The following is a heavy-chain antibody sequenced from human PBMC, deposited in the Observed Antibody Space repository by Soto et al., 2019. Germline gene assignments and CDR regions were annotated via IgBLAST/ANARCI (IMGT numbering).Heavy chain of an antibody. CDR1: GFTFSSYS. CDR2: ISSSSSYI. V-gene: IGHV3-21*01. D-gene: IGHD3-22*01. CDR3: ARGGGDSSGYYYYYYGMDV. Sequence: GSLRLSCAASGFTFSSYSMNWVRQAPGKGLEWVSSISSSSSYIYYADSVKGRFTISRDNAKNSLYLQMNSLRAEDTAVYYCARGGGDSSGYYYYYYGMDVWGQGTTVTVSS. J-gene: IGHJ6*02.